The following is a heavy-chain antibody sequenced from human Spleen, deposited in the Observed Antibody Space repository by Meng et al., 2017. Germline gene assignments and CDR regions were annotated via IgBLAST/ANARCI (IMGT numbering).Heavy chain of an antibody. D-gene: IGHD3-10*01. CDR1: GGSISSSSYY. CDR3: ARVPYGSGSYTAGKYYYYYYGMDV. Sequence: SETLSLTCTVSGGSISSSSYYWGWIRQPPGKGLEWIGSIYYSGSTYYNPSLKSRVTISVDTSKNQFSLKLSSVTAADTAVYYCARVPYGSGSYTAGKYYYYYYGMDVWGQGTTVTVSS. V-gene: IGHV4-39*07. CDR2: IYYSGST. J-gene: IGHJ6*02.